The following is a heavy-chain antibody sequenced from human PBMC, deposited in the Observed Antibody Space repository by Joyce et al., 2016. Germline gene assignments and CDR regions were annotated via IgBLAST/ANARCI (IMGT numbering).Heavy chain of an antibody. V-gene: IGHV1-46*01. CDR2: INSYSSNT. D-gene: IGHD3-3*01. J-gene: IGHJ4*02. CDR1: GYTFTSYW. CDR3: ARLGAAEYYDFWSSSYSGPLDY. Sequence: QVQLVQSGAEVKKPGASVKVSCKASGYTFTSYWLYWVRQAPGKGLEGVGIINSYSSNTTYEQKFQGRVTMTRDTSTRTVYVELSSLRSEDTAVYYCARLGAAEYYDFWSSSYSGPLDYWGQGTLVTVSS.